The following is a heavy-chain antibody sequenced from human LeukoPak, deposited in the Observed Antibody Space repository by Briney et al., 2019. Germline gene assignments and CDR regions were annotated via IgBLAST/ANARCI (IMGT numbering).Heavy chain of an antibody. V-gene: IGHV3-11*01. CDR1: GFTFSDYY. J-gene: IGHJ6*03. Sequence: PGGSLRLSCAASGFTFSDYYMSWIRQAPGKGLEWVSYISSSGSTIYYADSVKGRFTISRDNAKNSLYLQMNSLRAEDTAVYYCASASLGYSSRPYYYYMDVWGKGTTVTISS. D-gene: IGHD6-13*01. CDR2: ISSSGSTI. CDR3: ASASLGYSSRPYYYYMDV.